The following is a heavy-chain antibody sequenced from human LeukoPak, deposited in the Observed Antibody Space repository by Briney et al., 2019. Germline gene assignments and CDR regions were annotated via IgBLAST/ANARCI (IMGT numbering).Heavy chain of an antibody. J-gene: IGHJ4*02. CDR1: GFTFYDYD. D-gene: IGHD4-17*01. CDR2: ISWNSGSI. Sequence: GGSLRLSCAASGFTFYDYDMHWVRQAPGKGLEWVSGISWNSGSIGYADSVKGRFTISRDNAKNSLYLQMNSLTSEDTAFYYCAKARRSTMTTVGDYWGQGTLVTVSS. V-gene: IGHV3-9*01. CDR3: AKARRSTMTTVGDY.